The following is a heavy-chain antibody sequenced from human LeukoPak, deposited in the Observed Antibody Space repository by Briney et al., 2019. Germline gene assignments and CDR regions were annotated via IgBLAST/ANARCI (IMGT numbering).Heavy chain of an antibody. CDR3: AKGSDYNLYFDH. CDR1: GFTFSTYA. Sequence: AGGSLRLSCAASGFTFSTYAMNWVRQAPGKGLEWVSTISRSSEGTYYADSVKGRFTISRDSSKDTVYLQMDSLRAEDTAVYYFAKGSDYNLYFDHWGQGALVTVSS. V-gene: IGHV3-23*01. D-gene: IGHD1-26*01. CDR2: ISRSSEGT. J-gene: IGHJ5*02.